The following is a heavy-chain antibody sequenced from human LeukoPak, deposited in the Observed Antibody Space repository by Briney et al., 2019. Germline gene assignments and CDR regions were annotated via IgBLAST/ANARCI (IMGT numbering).Heavy chain of an antibody. CDR3: ARADTAMAYIDY. CDR1: GGSISSGGYS. V-gene: IGHV4-30-2*01. D-gene: IGHD5-18*01. J-gene: IGHJ4*02. CDR2: IYHSGST. Sequence: SETLSLTCAVSGGSISSGGYSWSWIRQPPGKGLEWIGYIYHSGSTYYNPSLKSRVTISVDRSKNQFSLKLSSVTAADTAVYYCARADTAMAYIDYWGQGTPVTVSS.